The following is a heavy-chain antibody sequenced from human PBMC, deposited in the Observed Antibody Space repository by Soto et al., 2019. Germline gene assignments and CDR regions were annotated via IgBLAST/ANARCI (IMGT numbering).Heavy chain of an antibody. D-gene: IGHD3-10*01. CDR1: GGSISSYY. Sequence: LSETLSLTCTVSGGSISSYYWSWIRQPPGKGLEWIGYIYYSGSTNYNPSLKSRVTISVDTSKNQFSLKLSSVTAADTAVYYCARAILLWFGELSFFDPWGQGTLVTVSS. CDR2: IYYSGST. J-gene: IGHJ5*02. V-gene: IGHV4-59*01. CDR3: ARAILLWFGELSFFDP.